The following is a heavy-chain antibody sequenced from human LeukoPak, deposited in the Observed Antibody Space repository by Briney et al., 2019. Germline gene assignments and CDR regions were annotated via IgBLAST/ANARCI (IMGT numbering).Heavy chain of an antibody. CDR1: GFTFSSYA. J-gene: IGHJ4*02. CDR3: ARDPLGDFWSGYPTGDPIFDY. D-gene: IGHD3-3*01. CDR2: ISAYNGNT. Sequence: KPGGSLRLSCAASGFTFSSYAMSWVRQAPGQGLEWMGWISAYNGNTNYAQKLQGRVTMTTDTSTSTAYMELRSLRSDDTAVYYCARDPLGDFWSGYPTGDPIFDYWGQGTLVTVSS. V-gene: IGHV1-18*01.